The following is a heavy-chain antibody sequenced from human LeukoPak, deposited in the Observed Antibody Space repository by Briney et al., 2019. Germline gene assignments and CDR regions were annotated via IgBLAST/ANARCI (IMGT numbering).Heavy chain of an antibody. CDR1: GGSISTSNYY. D-gene: IGHD3-10*01. Sequence: SETPSLTCTVSGGSISTSNYYWGWIRQPPGTGEWIGNIFYSGSTYYSPSLRSRVTISLDTSRNQFSLKLNSVTAADTAVYYCAKSNGYGLVDIWGQGTMVTVSS. CDR3: AKSNGYGLVDI. J-gene: IGHJ3*02. V-gene: IGHV4-39*07. CDR2: IFYSGST.